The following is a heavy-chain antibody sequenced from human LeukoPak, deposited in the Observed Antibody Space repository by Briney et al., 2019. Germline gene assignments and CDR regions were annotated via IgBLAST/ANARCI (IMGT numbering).Heavy chain of an antibody. CDR3: ARDLGYSGSYIDY. CDR1: GFAFSAYS. J-gene: IGHJ4*02. CDR2: ISSSSTYI. Sequence: GGSLRLSCAASGFAFSAYSMNWVRQAPGKGLEWVSSISSSSTYIYYADSVRGRFTISRDNAKNSLYLQMNSLRAEDTAVYYCARDLGYSGSYIDYWGQGSLVTVSS. V-gene: IGHV3-21*01. D-gene: IGHD1-26*01.